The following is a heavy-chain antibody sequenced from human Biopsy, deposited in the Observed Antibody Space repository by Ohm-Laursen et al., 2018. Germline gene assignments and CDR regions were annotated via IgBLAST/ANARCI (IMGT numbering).Heavy chain of an antibody. V-gene: IGHV3-23*01. J-gene: IGHJ5*02. CDR1: GFIFSTYT. D-gene: IGHD2-8*01. CDR2: IRASDDSK. CDR3: ATGPVQMVYANLRGEFAS. Sequence: SLRLSCSASGFIFSTYTMNWVRQAPGKGLEWVSSIRASDDSKYYGDSVKGRFTISRDSSTNTLYLQMNGLRADDTAVYYCATGPVQMVYANLRGEFASWGQGALVTVSS.